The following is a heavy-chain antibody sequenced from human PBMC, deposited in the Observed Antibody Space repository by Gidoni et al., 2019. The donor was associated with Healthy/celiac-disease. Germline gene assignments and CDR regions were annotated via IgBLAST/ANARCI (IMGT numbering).Heavy chain of an antibody. CDR3: ARGGYYDSSGYYWDWYFDL. J-gene: IGHJ2*01. D-gene: IGHD3-22*01. V-gene: IGHV3-74*02. CDR2: INSDGSST. CDR1: GFLFSSYW. Sequence: EVQLVESGGGLVQPGGSLRLSCAASGFLFSSYWMHWCRQAPGKGLVWVSRINSDGSSTSYADSVKGRFTISRDNAKNTLYLQMNRLRAEDTAVYYCARGGYYDSSGYYWDWYFDLLGRGTLVTVSS.